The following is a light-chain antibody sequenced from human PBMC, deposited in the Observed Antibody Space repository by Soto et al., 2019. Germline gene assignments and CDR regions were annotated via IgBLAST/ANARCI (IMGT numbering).Light chain of an antibody. J-gene: IGLJ1*01. CDR3: QSYDSSLSGSEV. CDR2: GNS. V-gene: IGLV1-40*01. Sequence: QSVLTQPPSVSGAPGQRCTISFPGNSSNIGAGHDVHWYQHLPGTAPKLLIYGNSNRPSGVPDRFSGSKSGTSASLAITGLQAEDEADYYCQSYDSSLSGSEVFGTGTKLTVL. CDR1: SSNIGAGHD.